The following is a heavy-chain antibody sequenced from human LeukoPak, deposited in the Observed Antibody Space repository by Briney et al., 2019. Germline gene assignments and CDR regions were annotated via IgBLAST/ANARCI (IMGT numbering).Heavy chain of an antibody. V-gene: IGHV3-74*01. CDR3: ARDYYDSSGSSWFDP. Sequence: PGGSLRLSCTASGFTFRSSWIHWVRQVPGKGLVWVSRINSDGSTTNYADSVKGRFTISRDNAENSLYLQMNSLRAKDTALYYCARDYYDSSGSSWFDPWGQGTLVTVSS. CDR1: GFTFRSSW. D-gene: IGHD3-22*01. CDR2: INSDGSTT. J-gene: IGHJ5*02.